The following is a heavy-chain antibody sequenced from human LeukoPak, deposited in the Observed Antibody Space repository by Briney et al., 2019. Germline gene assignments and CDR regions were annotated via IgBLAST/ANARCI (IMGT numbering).Heavy chain of an antibody. V-gene: IGHV3-23*01. Sequence: GGSLRLSCAASGFTFSSYAMSWVRQAPGKGLEWVSAISGSGGSTYYADSVKGRFTISRDNSKSTLYPQMNSLRAEDTAVYYCAKDQGVVPAASDYWGQGTLVTVSS. CDR2: ISGSGGST. CDR3: AKDQGVVPAASDY. D-gene: IGHD2-2*01. J-gene: IGHJ4*02. CDR1: GFTFSSYA.